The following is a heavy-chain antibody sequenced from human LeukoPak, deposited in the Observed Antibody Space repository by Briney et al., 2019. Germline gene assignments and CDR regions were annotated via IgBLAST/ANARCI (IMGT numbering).Heavy chain of an antibody. V-gene: IGHV1-69*13. D-gene: IGHD3-22*01. J-gene: IGHJ3*02. CDR3: ATSSYDSSGKDAFDI. CDR1: GGTFSSYA. Sequence: SVKVSCKASGGTFSSYAFNWVRQAPGQGLEWMGGIIPIFGTSNYTQKFQGRVTITADESTSTAYMELSSLRSEDTAVYYCATSSYDSSGKDAFDIWGQGTMVTVSS. CDR2: IIPIFGTS.